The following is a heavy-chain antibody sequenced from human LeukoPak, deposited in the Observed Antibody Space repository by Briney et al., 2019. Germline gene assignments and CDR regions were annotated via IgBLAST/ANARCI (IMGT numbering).Heavy chain of an antibody. V-gene: IGHV3-23*01. CDR2: IFPSGGEI. CDR3: ATYRQVLLPFES. D-gene: IGHD2/OR15-2a*01. CDR1: GFTLSTFA. Sequence: GGSLRLSCEASGFTLSTFAMIWVRQPPGKGLEWVSSIFPSGGEIHYADSVRGRFTISRDNSKSTLSLQMNSLRAEDTAIYYCATYRQVLLPFESWGQGTLVTVSS. J-gene: IGHJ4*02.